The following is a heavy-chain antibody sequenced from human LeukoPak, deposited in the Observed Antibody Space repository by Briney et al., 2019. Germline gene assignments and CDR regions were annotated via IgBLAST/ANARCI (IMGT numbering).Heavy chain of an antibody. D-gene: IGHD4-23*01. CDR3: AENPQYGGNTLLDY. V-gene: IGHV3-7*01. Sequence: PGGSLRLSCAACGFTLSYYWMTWVRQAPGKGLEWVAHIKQDGSEKYYVDSVKGRFTISRDNAKNSLYLQMNSLRAEDTAVYYCAENPQYGGNTLLDYWGQGTLVTVSS. CDR1: GFTLSYYW. J-gene: IGHJ4*02. CDR2: IKQDGSEK.